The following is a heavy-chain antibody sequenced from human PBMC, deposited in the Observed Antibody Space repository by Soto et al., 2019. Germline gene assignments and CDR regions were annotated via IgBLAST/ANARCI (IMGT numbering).Heavy chain of an antibody. J-gene: IGHJ4*02. CDR1: GGSMSSGIYY. Sequence: SETLSLTCTVSGGSMSSGIYYWSWIRQPPGKGLECIGFTSYSGSTYYNPSLKSRVTISVDTSKNQFSLKLSSVTAADTAVYYCARHTPAISISDHWGQGTLVTVSS. CDR3: ARHTPAISISDH. CDR2: TSYSGST. D-gene: IGHD2-15*01. V-gene: IGHV4-39*01.